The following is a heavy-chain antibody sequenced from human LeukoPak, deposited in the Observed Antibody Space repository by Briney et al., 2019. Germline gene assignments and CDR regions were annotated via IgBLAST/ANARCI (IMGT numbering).Heavy chain of an antibody. CDR2: IRPDGSNE. V-gene: IGHV3-30*02. Sequence: PGGSLRLSCAASRFIFSTYGMHWVRQAPGKGLEWVAFIRPDGSNEYYADSVKGRFTISRDNSKNTLYLQMNSLRPEDTAVYYCAREPYENPGPYFDCWGQGTLVTVSS. D-gene: IGHD1-14*01. CDR3: AREPYENPGPYFDC. J-gene: IGHJ4*02. CDR1: RFIFSTYG.